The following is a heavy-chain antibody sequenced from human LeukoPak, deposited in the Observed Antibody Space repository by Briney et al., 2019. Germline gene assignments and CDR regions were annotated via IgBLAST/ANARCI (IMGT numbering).Heavy chain of an antibody. CDR2: INYSGST. CDR1: GGSVSSTTYY. V-gene: IGHV4-39*01. D-gene: IGHD3-10*01. Sequence: SETLSLTCTVSGGSVSSTTYYWSWICQPPGKGLERIASINYSGSTYYNPSLKSRVTISVDTSENQFSLKLSSVTAADTAVYYCARYVVYGSGKYYFDYWGQGTLVTVSS. J-gene: IGHJ4*02. CDR3: ARYVVYGSGKYYFDY.